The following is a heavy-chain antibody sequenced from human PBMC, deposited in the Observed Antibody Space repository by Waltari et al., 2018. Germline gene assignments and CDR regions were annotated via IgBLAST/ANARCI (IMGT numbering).Heavy chain of an antibody. CDR1: GGSISSGGYY. D-gene: IGHD4-17*01. Sequence: QVQLQESGPGLVKPSQTLSLTCTVSGGSISSGGYYWSWLRQHPGKGLEWIGYIYYSGSTYYNPSLKSRVTISVDTSKNQFSLKLSSVTAADTAVYYCARDGDYGDYVGAFDIWGQGTMVTVSS. CDR3: ARDGDYGDYVGAFDI. J-gene: IGHJ3*02. V-gene: IGHV4-31*03. CDR2: IYYSGST.